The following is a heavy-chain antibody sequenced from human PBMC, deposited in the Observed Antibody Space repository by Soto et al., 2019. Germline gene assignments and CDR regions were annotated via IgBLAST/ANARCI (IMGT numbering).Heavy chain of an antibody. CDR2: INEDGSQT. V-gene: IGHV3-7*01. Sequence: GGSLRLSCAASGFSFSNSWMDWVRQAPGKGLEWVANINEDGSQTYYVDSVKGRFTVSRDNAENSMYLQMNSLRVEDTAVYYCSWSLNYWGQGVLVTVSS. CDR1: GFSFSNSW. CDR3: SWSLNY. D-gene: IGHD1-26*01. J-gene: IGHJ4*02.